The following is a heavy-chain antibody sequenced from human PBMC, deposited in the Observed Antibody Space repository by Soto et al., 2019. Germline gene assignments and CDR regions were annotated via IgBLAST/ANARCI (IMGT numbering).Heavy chain of an antibody. CDR1: GYTFTGYY. J-gene: IGHJ6*02. CDR3: ARGIAAAAARGMDV. V-gene: IGHV1-2*04. Sequence: ASVKVSCKASGYTFTGYYMHWVRQAPGQGLEWMGWINPNSGGTNYAQKFQGWVTMTRDTSISTAYMELSRLRSDDTAVYYCARGIAAAAARGMDVWGQGTTGTVSS. CDR2: INPNSGGT. D-gene: IGHD6-13*01.